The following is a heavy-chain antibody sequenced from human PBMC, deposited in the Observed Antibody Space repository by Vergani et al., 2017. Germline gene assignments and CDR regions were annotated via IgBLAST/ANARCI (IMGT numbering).Heavy chain of an antibody. V-gene: IGHV3-30*02. J-gene: IGHJ4*02. CDR1: GFTFSSYG. CDR2: VRYDGSNK. Sequence: QVQLVESGGGVVQPGGSLRLSCAASGFTFSSYGMHWVRQAPGKGLEWVAFVRYDGSNKYYADSEKGRFTISRDNSRNTLYLQMNSLRPEDTAVYYCAKGCGTYDYFDYWGQGTLVTVSS. D-gene: IGHD1-26*01. CDR3: AKGCGTYDYFDY.